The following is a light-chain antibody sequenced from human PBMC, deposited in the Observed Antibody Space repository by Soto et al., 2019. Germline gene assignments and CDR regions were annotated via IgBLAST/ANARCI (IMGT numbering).Light chain of an antibody. V-gene: IGKV3-11*01. CDR2: DAS. CDR1: QSVSSY. Sequence: EIVLTQSPATLSLSPGERATLSCRASQSVSSYLAWYQQKPGQAPRLLIYDASNRATGIPARFSGSGSGTDFTPPTSSLEPEDFAVYYCKQRSNGPGLTFGGGPKVEIK. J-gene: IGKJ4*01. CDR3: KQRSNGPGLT.